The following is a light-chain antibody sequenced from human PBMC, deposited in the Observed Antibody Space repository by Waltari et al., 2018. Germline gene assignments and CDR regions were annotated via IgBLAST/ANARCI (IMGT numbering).Light chain of an antibody. V-gene: IGLV1-40*01. J-gene: IGLJ3*02. CDR3: QSYDTSLSVV. CDR1: GSNIGAGSD. Sequence: QSVLTQPPSVSGAPGQRVTIPCTGSGSNIGAGSDVHWYQQLPLAAPKLLIYGSTSRPLGVPARFFGSTSGTSASLAITGLQAEDEADYYCQSYDTSLSVVFGGGTKLTVL. CDR2: GST.